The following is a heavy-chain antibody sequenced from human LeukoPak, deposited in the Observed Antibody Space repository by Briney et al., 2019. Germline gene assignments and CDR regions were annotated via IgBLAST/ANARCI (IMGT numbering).Heavy chain of an antibody. CDR1: GFTFSNYA. CDR3: ARGNVVGATRPFDY. V-gene: IGHV3-64*01. J-gene: IGHJ4*02. CDR2: IGSNGDST. D-gene: IGHD1-26*01. Sequence: GGSLRLSCAGSGFTFSNYAMYWVRQAPGKGLENIAGIGSNGDSTYYANSVKGRFTISRDNSKNTLFLQMGSLRAEDMAVYYCARGNVVGATRPFDYWGQGTLVTVSS.